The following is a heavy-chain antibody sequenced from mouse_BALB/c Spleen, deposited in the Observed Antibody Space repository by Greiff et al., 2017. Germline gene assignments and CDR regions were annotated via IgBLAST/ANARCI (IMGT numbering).Heavy chain of an antibody. CDR3: ARHGGYFDV. V-gene: IGHV5-6*01. Sequence: EVKLVESGGDLVKPGGSLKLSCAASGFTFSSYGMSWVRQTPDKRLEWVATISSGGSYTYYPDSVKGRFTISRDNAKNTLYLQMSSLKSEDTAMYYYARHGGYFDVWGAGTTVTVSS. CDR2: ISSGGSYT. J-gene: IGHJ1*01. D-gene: IGHD1-1*02. CDR1: GFTFSSYG.